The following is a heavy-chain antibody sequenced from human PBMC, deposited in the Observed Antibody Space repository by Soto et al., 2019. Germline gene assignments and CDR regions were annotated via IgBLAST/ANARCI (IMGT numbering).Heavy chain of an antibody. Sequence: SETLSLTCTVSGGSISSSSYYWGWIRQPPGKGLEWIGSIYYSGSTYYNPSLKSRVTISVDTSKDQFSLKLSSVTAADTAVYYCARPMDDFWSGFDYWGQGTLVTVSS. V-gene: IGHV4-39*01. CDR1: GGSISSSSYY. CDR3: ARPMDDFWSGFDY. J-gene: IGHJ4*02. D-gene: IGHD3-3*01. CDR2: IYYSGST.